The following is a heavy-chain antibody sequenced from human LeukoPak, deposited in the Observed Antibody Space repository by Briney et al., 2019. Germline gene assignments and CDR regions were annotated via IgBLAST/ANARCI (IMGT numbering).Heavy chain of an antibody. J-gene: IGHJ4*02. D-gene: IGHD6-19*01. CDR1: GGTFSSYA. CDR3: ARDLAVADKNDY. V-gene: IGHV1-69*04. CDR2: IIPILGIA. Sequence: SVKVSCKASGGTFSSYAISWVRQAPGQGLEWMGRIIPILGIANYAQKFQGRVTITADKSTSTAYMELSSLRSEDTAVYYCARDLAVADKNDYWGQGTLVTVSS.